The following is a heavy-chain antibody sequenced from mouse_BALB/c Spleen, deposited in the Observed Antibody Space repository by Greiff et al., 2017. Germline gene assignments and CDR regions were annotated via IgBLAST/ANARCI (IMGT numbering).Heavy chain of an antibody. J-gene: IGHJ1*01. CDR3: AIYYGSSYKDWYFDV. CDR1: GYAFTNYL. D-gene: IGHD1-1*01. Sequence: QVQLKESGAELVRPGTSVKVSCKASGYAFTNYLIEWVKQRPGQGLEWIGVINPGSGGTNYNEKFKGKATLTADKSSSTAYMQLSSLTSDDSAVYFCAIYYGSSYKDWYFDVWGAGTTVTVSS. CDR2: INPGSGGT. V-gene: IGHV1-54*01.